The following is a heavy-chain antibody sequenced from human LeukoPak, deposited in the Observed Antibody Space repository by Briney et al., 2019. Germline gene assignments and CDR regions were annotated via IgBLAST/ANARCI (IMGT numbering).Heavy chain of an antibody. CDR3: ARLGLEVGGPNWFDP. J-gene: IGHJ5*02. CDR2: IKRDGSQK. D-gene: IGHD1-1*01. Sequence: GSLRLSCAAPGFSFSSNWMGWVRQAPGKGLEWVAHIKRDGSQKYHLDSVKGRFTISRDNAKNSLYLQMNSLRVEDTAVYYCARLGLEVGGPNWFDPWGQGTLVTVSS. CDR1: GFSFSSNW. V-gene: IGHV3-7*01.